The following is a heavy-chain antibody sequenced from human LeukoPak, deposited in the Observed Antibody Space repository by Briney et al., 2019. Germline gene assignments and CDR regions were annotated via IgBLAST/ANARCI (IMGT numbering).Heavy chain of an antibody. Sequence: ASVKVSCKASGYTFTSYDINWVRQATGQGLQWMGWMNPNSGNTGYAQKFQGRVTITRNTSISTAYMELSSLRSDDAAVYYCARDREYGSGSYHDWGQGTLVIVSS. CDR2: MNPNSGNT. D-gene: IGHD3-10*01. J-gene: IGHJ4*02. CDR1: GYTFTSYD. V-gene: IGHV1-8*03. CDR3: ARDREYGSGSYHD.